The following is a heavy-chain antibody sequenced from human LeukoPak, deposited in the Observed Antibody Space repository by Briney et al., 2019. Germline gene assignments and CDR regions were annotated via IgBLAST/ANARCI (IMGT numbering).Heavy chain of an antibody. CDR3: ARDGYYDSSGYDY. V-gene: IGHV4-31*03. J-gene: IGHJ4*02. D-gene: IGHD3-22*01. CDR2: IYYSGST. Sequence: SETLSLTCTVSGGSTISTTYYWGWIRQPPGKGLEWIGYIYYSGSTYYNPSLKSRVTISVDTSKNQFSLKLSSVTAADTAVYYCARDGYYDSSGYDYWGQGTLVTVSS. CDR1: GGSTISTTYY.